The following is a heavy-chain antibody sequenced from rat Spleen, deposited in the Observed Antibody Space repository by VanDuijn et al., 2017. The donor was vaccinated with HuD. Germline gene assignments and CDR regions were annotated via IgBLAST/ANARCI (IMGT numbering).Heavy chain of an antibody. V-gene: IGHV5-25*01. CDR1: GFTFSDYY. CDR2: ISTSGGST. J-gene: IGHJ2*01. D-gene: IGHD1-9*01. Sequence: EVQLVESDGGLVQPGRSLKLSCAASGFTFSDYYMAWVRQAPTKGLEWVATISTSGGSTYYRDSVKGRFTVSRDNAKSTLYLQMDSLRSEDTATDYCARHSTMGIRGYFDYWGQGVMVTVSS. CDR3: ARHSTMGIRGYFDY.